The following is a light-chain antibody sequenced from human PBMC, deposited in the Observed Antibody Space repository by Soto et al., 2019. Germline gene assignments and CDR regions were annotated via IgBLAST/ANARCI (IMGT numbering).Light chain of an antibody. J-gene: IGLJ2*01. CDR2: EVS. CDR1: SSDVDDDYA. V-gene: IGLV2-14*01. Sequence: QSALTQPASVSGSPGQWITISCPGSSSDVDDDYAVFWFQQHPGKAPKVMTYEVSNRPSGVSNPFSGSKSGNTASLTISGLQDEEGADYYRRSDKRSNTLVVFGGGTKLTVL. CDR3: RSDKRSNTLVV.